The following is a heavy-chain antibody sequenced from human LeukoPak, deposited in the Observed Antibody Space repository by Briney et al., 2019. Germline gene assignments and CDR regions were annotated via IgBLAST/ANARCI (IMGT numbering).Heavy chain of an antibody. CDR1: GFTFSSYA. CDR3: ARYSSTWGWLDP. CDR2: ISGSGGST. V-gene: IGHV3-23*01. D-gene: IGHD6-13*01. Sequence: GGSLRLSCAASGFTFSSYAMSWVRQAPGKGLEWVSAISGSGGSTYYADSVKGRFTISRDNSKNTLYLQMNSLRVEDTAVYYCARYSSTWGWLDPWGQGTLVTVSS. J-gene: IGHJ5*02.